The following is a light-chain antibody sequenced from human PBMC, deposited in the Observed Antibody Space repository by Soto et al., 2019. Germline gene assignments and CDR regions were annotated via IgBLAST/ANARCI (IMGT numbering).Light chain of an antibody. V-gene: IGLV1-40*01. Sequence: SVLTQPPSVSGAPGQRVTISCNGSSTNIGAGYDVHWYQQLPGTAPKLLIYGNSNRPSGVPDRFSGSKSGTSASLAITGLQAEDEADYYCQSYDSSLSGYVFGTGTKVTVL. CDR3: QSYDSSLSGYV. CDR1: STNIGAGYD. J-gene: IGLJ1*01. CDR2: GNS.